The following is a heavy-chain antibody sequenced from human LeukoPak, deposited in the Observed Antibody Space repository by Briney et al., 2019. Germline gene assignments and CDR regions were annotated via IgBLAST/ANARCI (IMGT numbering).Heavy chain of an antibody. J-gene: IGHJ4*02. CDR2: ISSRSIYI. CDR3: ARDNAPSTPLGGSSDY. Sequence: GRSLRLSCGASGFTFSTYSINWVRHAPGKGLEWGSSISSRSIYIYYADSVKGRFTISRDNAKNSLYLQMNSLRAEDTAVYYCARDNAPSTPLGGSSDYWGQGTLVTVSS. V-gene: IGHV3-21*01. CDR1: GFTFSTYS. D-gene: IGHD2-15*01.